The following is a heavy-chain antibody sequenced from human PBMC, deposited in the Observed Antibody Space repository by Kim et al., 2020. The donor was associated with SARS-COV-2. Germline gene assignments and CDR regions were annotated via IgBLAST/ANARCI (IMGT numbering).Heavy chain of an antibody. CDR3: ARVLWGSGSYYPSGYYYGMDV. V-gene: IGHV3-48*02. J-gene: IGHJ6*02. CDR2: ISSSSSTI. CDR1: GFTFSSYS. Sequence: GGSLRLSCAASGFTFSSYSMNWVRQAPGKGLEWVSYISSSSSTIYYSDSVKGRFTISRDNAKNSLYLQMNSLRDEDTAVYYCARVLWGSGSYYPSGYYYGMDVWGQGTTVTVSS. D-gene: IGHD1-26*01.